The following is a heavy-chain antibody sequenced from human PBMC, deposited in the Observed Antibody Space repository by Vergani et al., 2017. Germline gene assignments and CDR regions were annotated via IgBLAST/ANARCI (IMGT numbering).Heavy chain of an antibody. CDR2: ISNTGNP. V-gene: IGHV7-4-1*02. J-gene: IGHJ4*02. CDR3: AKMRWDSGVVNFDY. D-gene: IGHD3-22*01. Sequence: QVQLVQSGAEVKKPGASVKVSCKASGYTFTSYGISWVRQAPGQGLEWMGFISNTGNPTYAQDFTGRFVFSRDSSVSTAYLQISSLKAEDTAVYYCAKMRWDSGVVNFDYWGQGTLVTVSS. CDR1: GYTFTSYG.